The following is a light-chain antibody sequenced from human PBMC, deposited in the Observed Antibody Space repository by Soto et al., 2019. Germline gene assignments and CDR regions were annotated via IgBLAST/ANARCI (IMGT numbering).Light chain of an antibody. J-gene: IGLJ1*01. CDR3: CSYAGGSTSPYV. Sequence: QTVVTQPASVSGSPGQSISISCTGTSSDVGSYDLVSWYQQHPGGAPKLMIYEVTKRPSGVSNRFSGSKSANTASLTISGLLAEDEADYYCCSYAGGSTSPYVFGTGTKVTVL. CDR1: SSDVGSYDL. CDR2: EVT. V-gene: IGLV2-23*02.